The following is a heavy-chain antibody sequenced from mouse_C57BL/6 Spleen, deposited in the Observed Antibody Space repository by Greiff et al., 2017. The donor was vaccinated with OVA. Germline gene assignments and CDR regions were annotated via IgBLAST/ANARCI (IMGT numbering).Heavy chain of an antibody. J-gene: IGHJ4*01. V-gene: IGHV3-1*01. Sequence: EVKLMESGPGMVKPSQSLSLTCTVTGYSITSGYDWHWIRHFPGNKLEWMGYISYSGSTNYNPSLKSRISITHDTSKNHFFLKLNSVTTEDTATYYCARAANWNAMDYWGQGTSVTVSS. CDR1: GYSITSGYD. CDR2: ISYSGST. D-gene: IGHD4-1*01. CDR3: ARAANWNAMDY.